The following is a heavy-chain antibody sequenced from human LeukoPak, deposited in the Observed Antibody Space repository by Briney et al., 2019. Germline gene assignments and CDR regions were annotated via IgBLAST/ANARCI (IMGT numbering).Heavy chain of an antibody. Sequence: GGSLRLSCAASGFTFSSYSMNWVRQAPGKGLEWVSSIGSSSSYIYYADSVKGRFTISRDNAKNSLYLQMNSLRAEDTAVYYCARGGDTAMVSNWFDPWGQGTLVTVSS. CDR3: ARGGDTAMVSNWFDP. CDR1: GFTFSSYS. V-gene: IGHV3-21*01. CDR2: IGSSSSYI. J-gene: IGHJ5*02. D-gene: IGHD5-18*01.